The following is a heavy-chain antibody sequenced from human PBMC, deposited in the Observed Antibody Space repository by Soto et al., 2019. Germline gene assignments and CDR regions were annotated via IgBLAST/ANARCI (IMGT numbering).Heavy chain of an antibody. V-gene: IGHV3-30*18. CDR3: AKYRSPNSSGWARCFWY. CDR2: ISYDGSNK. J-gene: IGHJ4*02. Sequence: QVQLVESGGGVVQPGRSLRLSCAASGFTFSSYGMHGVRQAPGKGLEWVAVISYDGSNKYYADSVKGRFTISRDNSKNTLYLQMNSLRAEDTAVYYCAKYRSPNSSGWARCFWYCGQGTLVTVSS. CDR1: GFTFSSYG. D-gene: IGHD6-19*01.